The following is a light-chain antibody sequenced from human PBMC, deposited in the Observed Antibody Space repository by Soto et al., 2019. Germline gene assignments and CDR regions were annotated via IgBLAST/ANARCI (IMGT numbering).Light chain of an antibody. V-gene: IGKV1-8*01. J-gene: IGKJ1*01. CDR3: QQYYSYPRT. CDR1: QGVSSY. Sequence: SFSASTGDRVTITCRASQGVSSYLAWYQQKPGKAPKLLIYAASTLQSGVPSRFSGSGSGTDFTLTISCLQSEDFATYYCQQYYSYPRTFGQGTTVDIK. CDR2: AAS.